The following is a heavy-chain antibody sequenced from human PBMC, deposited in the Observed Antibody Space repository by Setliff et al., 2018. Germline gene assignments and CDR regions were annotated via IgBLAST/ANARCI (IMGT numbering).Heavy chain of an antibody. V-gene: IGHV3-33*08. CDR3: ARTCSGSGCYAGLES. CDR2: IWDDGGNK. CDR1: GFTISYYW. D-gene: IGHD2-15*01. Sequence: GGSLRLSCAASGFTISYYWGWIRQAPGKGLEWVAVIWDDGGNKYHADSVKGRFTISRDNSKNTLYLQMNSLRPEDTAVYYCARTCSGSGCYAGLESWGQGTPVTVSS. J-gene: IGHJ4*02.